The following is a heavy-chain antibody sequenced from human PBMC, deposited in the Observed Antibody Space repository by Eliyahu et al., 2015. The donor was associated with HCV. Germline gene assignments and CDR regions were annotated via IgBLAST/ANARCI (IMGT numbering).Heavy chain of an antibody. V-gene: IGHV3-30-3*01. D-gene: IGHD6-19*01. CDR2: ISYDGSNK. J-gene: IGHJ3*02. CDR3: ARVISSGWFDAFDI. CDR1: GFXFXXYA. Sequence: QVQLVESGGGVAQPGXSLXLSCAASGFXFXXYAMHWVPPGPGKGVGWVAVISYDGSNKYYADSVKARFTISRDNSKNTLYLQMNSLRAEDTAVYYCARVISSGWFDAFDIWGQGTMVTVSS.